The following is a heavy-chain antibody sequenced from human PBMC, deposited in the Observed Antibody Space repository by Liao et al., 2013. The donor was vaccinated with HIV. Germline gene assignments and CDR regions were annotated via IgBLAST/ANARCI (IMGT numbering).Heavy chain of an antibody. Sequence: QVQLQQWGAGLLKPSETLSLTCAVYGGPLSGYYWSWIRQPPGMGLEWIGEINHSGRTNYNPSLKRRVIMSIDTSKNQFSLKLTSVTAADTAVYYCAREITFQEDDGGHSHPRWYFDVWGRGTLGTVSS. CDR2: INHSGRT. CDR3: AREITFQEDDGGHSHPRWYFDV. V-gene: IGHV4-34*02. J-gene: IGHJ2*01. CDR1: GGPLSGYY. D-gene: IGHD3-16*01.